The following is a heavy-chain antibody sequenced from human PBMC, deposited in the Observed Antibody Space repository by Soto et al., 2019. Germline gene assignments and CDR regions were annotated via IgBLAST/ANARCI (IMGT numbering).Heavy chain of an antibody. CDR1: GFTFSSYW. J-gene: IGHJ4*02. Sequence: EVQLVESGGGLVQPGGSLRLSCAASGFTFSSYWMSWVRQAPGKGLEWVANIKQEGSEKYYVDSVKGRFTISRDNAKNSLYLQMNSLRAEDTAVYYCARVGRDYDILTGYYFADYFDYWGQGTLVTVSS. CDR3: ARVGRDYDILTGYYFADYFDY. V-gene: IGHV3-7*01. D-gene: IGHD3-9*01. CDR2: IKQEGSEK.